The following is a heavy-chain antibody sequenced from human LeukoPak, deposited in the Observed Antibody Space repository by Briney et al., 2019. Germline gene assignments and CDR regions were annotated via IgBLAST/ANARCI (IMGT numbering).Heavy chain of an antibody. CDR2: IYTSGST. Sequence: SETLSLTCTVSGGSISSYYWSWIRQPAGKGLEWIGRIYTSGSTNYNPSLKSRVTMSVDTPKNQFSLKLSSVTAADTAVYYCARDQFSSGWYGGLDYWGQGTLVTVSS. J-gene: IGHJ4*02. CDR3: ARDQFSSGWYGGLDY. D-gene: IGHD6-19*01. V-gene: IGHV4-4*07. CDR1: GGSISSYY.